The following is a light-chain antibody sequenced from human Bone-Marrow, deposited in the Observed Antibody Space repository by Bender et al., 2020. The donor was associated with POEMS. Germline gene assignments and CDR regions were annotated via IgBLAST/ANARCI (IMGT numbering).Light chain of an antibody. CDR1: SSNIGTNP. Sequence: QPVLTQPPSASGTPGQRVTISCSGSSSNIGTNPVNWYQQLPGTAPKLLIYINNQRPSGVPDRFSGSKSGTSASLAISGLQSEDEAEYYCAAWEDSLNGWVFGGGTKLTVL. CDR3: AAWEDSLNGWV. J-gene: IGLJ3*02. V-gene: IGLV1-44*01. CDR2: INN.